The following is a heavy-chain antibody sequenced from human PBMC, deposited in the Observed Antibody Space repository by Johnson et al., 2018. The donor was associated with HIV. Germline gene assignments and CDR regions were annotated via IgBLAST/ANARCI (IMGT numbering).Heavy chain of an antibody. V-gene: IGHV3-30*18. CDR1: GFTFSSYG. CDR3: AKDLPRDTAMVDDAFDI. Sequence: QVQLVESGGGVVQPGRSLRLSCAASGFTFSSYGMHWVRQAPGKGLEWVAVISYDGSNKYYADSVKGRFTISRDNSKNTLYLQMNSLRAEDTAVYYCAKDLPRDTAMVDDAFDIWGQGTMVTVSS. CDR2: ISYDGSNK. D-gene: IGHD5-18*01. J-gene: IGHJ3*02.